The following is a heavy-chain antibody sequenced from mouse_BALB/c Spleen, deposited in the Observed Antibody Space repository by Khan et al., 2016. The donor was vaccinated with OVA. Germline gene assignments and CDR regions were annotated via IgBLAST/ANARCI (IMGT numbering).Heavy chain of an antibody. CDR3: ARDPPYYSMDY. CDR1: GFSLTDYA. V-gene: IGHV2-6-5*01. CDR2: IWVSGSK. Sequence: QVQLQQSGPGLVAPSQSLSITCTVSGFSLTDYAVSWIRQPPGKGLEWLGVIWVSGSKYYNSVLKPRLSISKDNSKSQVFLKMTSLQTDDTAMYFCARDPPYYSMDYWGQGTSVTVS. J-gene: IGHJ4*01.